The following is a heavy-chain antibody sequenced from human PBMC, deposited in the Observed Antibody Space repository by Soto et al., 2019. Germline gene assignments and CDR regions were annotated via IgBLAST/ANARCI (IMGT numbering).Heavy chain of an antibody. CDR2: ISPYNDDT. CDR3: ARGGYYDSSGSRNYHYYGMNV. J-gene: IGHJ6*02. D-gene: IGHD3-22*01. CDR1: GYRFSSYG. V-gene: IGHV1-18*01. Sequence: QAQLVQSGAEVKKPGASVKVSCKASGYRFSSYGISWVRQAPGQGLEWLGWISPYNDDTKYAQKLQGRVTMTTDTSIRPAYMDVRSLSSDVSAVYYCARGGYYDSSGSRNYHYYGMNVWGQGTKITVSS.